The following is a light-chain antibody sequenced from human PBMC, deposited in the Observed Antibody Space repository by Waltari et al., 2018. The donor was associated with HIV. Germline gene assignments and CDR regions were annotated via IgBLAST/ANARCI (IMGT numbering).Light chain of an antibody. Sequence: SYVLTQPPSVSVAPGQTARTTCGGNNIGSKSAHGYQQTQGQAPVLVVYDDGDRPSGIPERFSGSNSGNTATLTISRVEAGDEADYYCQVWDTSSAHVIFGGGTKLTVL. CDR1: NIGSKS. J-gene: IGLJ2*01. V-gene: IGLV3-21*02. CDR2: DDG. CDR3: QVWDTSSAHVI.